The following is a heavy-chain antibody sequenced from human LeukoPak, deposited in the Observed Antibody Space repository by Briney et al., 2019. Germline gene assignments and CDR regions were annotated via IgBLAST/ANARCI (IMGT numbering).Heavy chain of an antibody. CDR1: GYSISSGYY. Sequence: SETLSLTCTVSGYSISSGYYWGWIRQPPGKGLEWIGSIYHSGSTYYNPSLKSRVTISVDLSKIQFSLKLSSVTAADTAAYYCARAYGSGGVYYYYMDVWGKGTTVTISS. CDR2: IYHSGST. J-gene: IGHJ6*03. D-gene: IGHD3-10*01. CDR3: ARAYGSGGVYYYYMDV. V-gene: IGHV4-38-2*02.